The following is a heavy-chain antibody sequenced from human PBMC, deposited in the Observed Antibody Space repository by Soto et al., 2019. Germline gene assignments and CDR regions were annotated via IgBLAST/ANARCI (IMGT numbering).Heavy chain of an antibody. Sequence: GGSLRLSCAASGFTFSSYSMNWVRQAPGKGLEWVSYISSSSSTIYYADSVKGRFTISRDNAKNSLYLQMNSLRDEDTAVYYCARETPYYYDSSVAFDIWGQGTMVTVSS. J-gene: IGHJ3*02. CDR1: GFTFSSYS. CDR2: ISSSSSTI. CDR3: ARETPYYYDSSVAFDI. V-gene: IGHV3-48*02. D-gene: IGHD3-22*01.